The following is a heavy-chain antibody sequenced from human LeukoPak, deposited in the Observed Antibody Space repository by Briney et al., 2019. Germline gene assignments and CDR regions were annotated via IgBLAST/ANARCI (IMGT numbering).Heavy chain of an antibody. CDR1: GINFRASG. D-gene: IGHD2-2*01. CDR2: IQTDGSDK. J-gene: IGHJ4*02. CDR3: AREGGTVVVGRFDY. Sequence: GGSLRLSCAASGINFRASGMHWVRQAPGMGLEWVTFIQTDGSDKYCAASVAGRFTISRDNSKNTVYLHMNSLRPDDTALYYCAREGGTVVVGRFDYWGQGTLVTVSS. V-gene: IGHV3-30*02.